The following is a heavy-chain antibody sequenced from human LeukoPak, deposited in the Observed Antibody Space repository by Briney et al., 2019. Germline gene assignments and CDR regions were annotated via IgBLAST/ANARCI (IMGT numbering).Heavy chain of an antibody. J-gene: IGHJ6*03. D-gene: IGHD6-19*01. CDR3: ARVERYSSGWLHIYYMDV. CDR2: ISTYNGNT. V-gene: IGHV1-18*01. Sequence: GASVKVSCKASGYTFTTYGISWVRQAPGQGPEWMGWISTYNGNTNYAQKLQGRVTMTTDTSTSTAYMELRSLRSDDTAVYYCARVERYSSGWLHIYYMDVWGKGTTVTVSS. CDR1: GYTFTTYG.